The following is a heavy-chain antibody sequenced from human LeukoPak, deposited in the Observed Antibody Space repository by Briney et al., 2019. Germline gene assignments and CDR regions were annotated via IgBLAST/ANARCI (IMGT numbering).Heavy chain of an antibody. CDR1: GFIVSSNY. D-gene: IGHD6-19*01. CDR3: ARVNPSGWAIDY. J-gene: IGHJ4*02. CDR2: IYIGGST. V-gene: IGHV3-53*01. Sequence: GGSLILSCAASGFIVSSNYLSWVRQAPGKGLEWVSVIYIGGSTYYADSVKGRFTISRDNSKNTLYLQMNSLRVEDTAVYYCARVNPSGWAIDYWGQGTLVTVSS.